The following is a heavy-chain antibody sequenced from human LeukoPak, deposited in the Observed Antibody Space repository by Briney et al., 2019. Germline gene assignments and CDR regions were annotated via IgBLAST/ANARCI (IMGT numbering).Heavy chain of an antibody. D-gene: IGHD2-2*01. V-gene: IGHV6-1*01. CDR1: GDSVSSNSVT. CDR2: TYYRSTWYN. Sequence: SQTLSLTCAISGDSVSSNSVTWNWIRQSPSRGLEWLGRTYYRSTWYNDYAVSVRGRITVNPDTSKNQLSLHLNSVTPEDTAVYYCARRLTQYDCFDPWGQGILVTVSS. J-gene: IGHJ5*02. CDR3: ARRLTQYDCFDP.